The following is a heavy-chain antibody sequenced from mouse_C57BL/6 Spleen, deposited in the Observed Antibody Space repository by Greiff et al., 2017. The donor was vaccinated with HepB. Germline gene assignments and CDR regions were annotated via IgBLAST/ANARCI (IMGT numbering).Heavy chain of an antibody. CDR3: VRHSTPVVGAMDY. V-gene: IGHV10-1*01. D-gene: IGHD1-1*01. J-gene: IGHJ4*01. CDR1: GFSFNTYA. CDR2: IRSKSNNYAT. Sequence: EVKLLESGGGLVQPKGSLKLSCAASGFSFNTYAMNWVRQAPGKGLEWVARIRSKSNNYATYYADSVKERFTISRDDSESMLYLQMNNLKTEDTAMYYCVRHSTPVVGAMDYWGQGTSVTVSS.